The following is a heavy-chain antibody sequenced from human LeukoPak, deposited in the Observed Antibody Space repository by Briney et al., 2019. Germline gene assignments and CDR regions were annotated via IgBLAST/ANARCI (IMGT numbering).Heavy chain of an antibody. CDR1: GYTFTSYG. D-gene: IGHD3-22*01. V-gene: IGHV1-18*01. CDR3: ARGLGYYDSSGYDDAFDI. Sequence: AASVKVSCKASGYTFTSYGISWVRQAPGQGLEWMGWISAYNGNTNYAQKLQGRVTMTTDTSTSTAYMELRSLRSDDTAVYYCARGLGYYDSSGYDDAFDIWGQGTMVTVSS. CDR2: ISAYNGNT. J-gene: IGHJ3*02.